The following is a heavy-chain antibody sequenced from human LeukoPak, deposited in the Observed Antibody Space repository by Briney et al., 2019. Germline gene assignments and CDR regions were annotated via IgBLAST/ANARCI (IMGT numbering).Heavy chain of an antibody. Sequence: GASVKVSCKASGYTFTNYYTHWVRQAPGQGLEWMGIINPSGVSTNYAQKFQGRVTMTRDTSTSTVYMELSSLRSEDTAIYYCAREYYGSGIYYFDYWGQGTLVTVSS. CDR3: AREYYGSGIYYFDY. V-gene: IGHV1-46*01. D-gene: IGHD3-10*01. CDR2: INPSGVST. J-gene: IGHJ4*02. CDR1: GYTFTNYY.